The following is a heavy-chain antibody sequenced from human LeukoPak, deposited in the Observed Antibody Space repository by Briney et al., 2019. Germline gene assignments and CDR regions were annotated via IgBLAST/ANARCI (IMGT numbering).Heavy chain of an antibody. Sequence: GGSLRLSCAAFGLTFDDYGMSWVRQAPGKGLEWVSGINWNGGSTGYADSVKGRFTISRDNAKNSLYLQMNSLRAEDTALYYCASFHQNMIVLVIGQYRPGENDAFDIWGQGTMVTVSS. CDR2: INWNGGST. J-gene: IGHJ3*02. V-gene: IGHV3-20*04. CDR3: ASFHQNMIVLVIGQYRPGENDAFDI. D-gene: IGHD3-22*01. CDR1: GLTFDDYG.